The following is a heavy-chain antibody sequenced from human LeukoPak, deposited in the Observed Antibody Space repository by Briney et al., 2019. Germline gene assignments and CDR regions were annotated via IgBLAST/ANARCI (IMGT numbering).Heavy chain of an antibody. V-gene: IGHV3-48*04. CDR3: AELGITMIGGV. Sequence: PGGSLRLSCVASGITFSSYSMNWVRQAPGKGLEWVSYISSFSGTTNYADSVKGRFTISRDNAKNSLYLQMNSLRAEDTAVYYCAELGITMIGGVWGEGTTVTISS. CDR1: GITFSSYS. D-gene: IGHD3-10*02. J-gene: IGHJ6*04. CDR2: ISSFSGTT.